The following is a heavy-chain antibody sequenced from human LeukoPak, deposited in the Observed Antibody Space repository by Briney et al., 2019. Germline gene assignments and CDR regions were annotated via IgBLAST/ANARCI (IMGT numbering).Heavy chain of an antibody. D-gene: IGHD5-12*01. V-gene: IGHV1-18*01. CDR3: ARQNHPMGYSYKYYMDV. CDR2: ISPYSGRT. Sequence: ASVKVSCKASGYTFSSSEISWVRQAPGQGLEWIGWISPYSGRTTYGHKFQGRVTLTTDRPTSTAHMELRSLRSDDTAVYYCARQNHPMGYSYKYYMDVWGKGTTVTVSS. J-gene: IGHJ6*03. CDR1: GYTFSSSE.